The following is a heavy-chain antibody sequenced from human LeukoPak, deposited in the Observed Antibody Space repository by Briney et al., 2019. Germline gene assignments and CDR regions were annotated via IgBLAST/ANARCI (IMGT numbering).Heavy chain of an antibody. CDR3: ARHGLERQPEGWFAP. CDR2: IYPGDSDT. Sequence: GESLKISCKGSGYSFTSYWIGWVRQMPGKGLEWRWIIYPGDSDTRYSPSFQGEVTISADTSISTAYLQWTSLKASDPAMYYSARHGLERQPEGWFAPWGQGPLVTVSS. D-gene: IGHD1-1*01. CDR1: GYSFTSYW. V-gene: IGHV5-51*01. J-gene: IGHJ5*02.